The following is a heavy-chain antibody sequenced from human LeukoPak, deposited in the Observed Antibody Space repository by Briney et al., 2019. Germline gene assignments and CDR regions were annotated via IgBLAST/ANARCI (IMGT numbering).Heavy chain of an antibody. D-gene: IGHD2-15*01. V-gene: IGHV3-23*01. Sequence: GGSLRLSCAASGFTVSSNYMSWVCQAPGKGLEWVSAISGSGGSTYYADSVKGRFTISRDNSKNTLYLQMNSLRAEDTAVYYCAREGTYCSGGSCYSYYFQHWGQGTLVTVSS. J-gene: IGHJ1*01. CDR1: GFTVSSNY. CDR2: ISGSGGST. CDR3: AREGTYCSGGSCYSYYFQH.